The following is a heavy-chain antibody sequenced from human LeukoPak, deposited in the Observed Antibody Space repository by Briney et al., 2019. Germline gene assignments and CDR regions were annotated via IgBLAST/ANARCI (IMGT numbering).Heavy chain of an antibody. J-gene: IGHJ5*02. CDR3: ARAVTYFYGSVTYDWFDP. CDR1: GFTFSSYW. CDR2: IKSDGST. Sequence: GGSLRLSCAASGFTFSSYWMHWVGQTPGKGLVWVSRIKSDGSTIYADSVKGRFTISRDNAKNTLYLQMNSLRAEDTAIYYCARAVTYFYGSVTYDWFDPWGQGTLVTVSS. D-gene: IGHD3-10*01. V-gene: IGHV3-74*01.